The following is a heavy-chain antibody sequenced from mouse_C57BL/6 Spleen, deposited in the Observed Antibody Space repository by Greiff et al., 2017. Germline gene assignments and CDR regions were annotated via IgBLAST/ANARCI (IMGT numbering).Heavy chain of an antibody. J-gene: IGHJ2*01. CDR2: IRSKSSNYAT. CDR3: VRDQDDGYGSYFDY. D-gene: IGHD2-3*01. CDR1: GFTFNTYA. Sequence: DVMLVESGGGLVQPKGSLKLSCAASGFTFNTYAMHWVRQAPGKGLEWVARIRSKSSNYATYYADSVKDRFTISRDDSQSMLYLQMNNLKTEDTAMYYSVRDQDDGYGSYFDYWGQGTTLTVSS. V-gene: IGHV10-3*01.